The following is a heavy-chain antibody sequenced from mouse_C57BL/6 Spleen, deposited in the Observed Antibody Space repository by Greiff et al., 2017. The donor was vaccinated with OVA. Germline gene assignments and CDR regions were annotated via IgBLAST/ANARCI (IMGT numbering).Heavy chain of an antibody. CDR3: ARGDDYERDYAMDY. V-gene: IGHV1-55*01. J-gene: IGHJ4*01. D-gene: IGHD2-4*01. CDR2: IYPGSGST. CDR1: GYTFTSYW. Sequence: QVQLQQPGAELVKPGASVKMSCKASGYTFTSYWITWVKQRPGQGLEWIGDIYPGSGSTNYNEKFKSKATLTVDTSSSTAYMQLSSLTSEDSAVYYCARGDDYERDYAMDYWGQGTSVTVSS.